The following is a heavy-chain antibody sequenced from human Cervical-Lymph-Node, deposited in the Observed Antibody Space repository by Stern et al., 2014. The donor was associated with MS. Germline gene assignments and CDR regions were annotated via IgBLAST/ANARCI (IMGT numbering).Heavy chain of an antibody. J-gene: IGHJ4*02. D-gene: IGHD1-26*01. CDR1: GFTFSSYS. CDR3: ARSIVGATRQYFDY. V-gene: IGHV3-48*02. Sequence: EVQLLESGGGLVQPGGSLRLSCAASGFTFSSYSMNWVRQAPGKGLEWVSYISSSSSTIYYADSVKGRFTISRDNAKNSLYLQMNSLRDEDTAVYYCARSIVGATRQYFDYWGQGTLVTVSS. CDR2: ISSSSSTI.